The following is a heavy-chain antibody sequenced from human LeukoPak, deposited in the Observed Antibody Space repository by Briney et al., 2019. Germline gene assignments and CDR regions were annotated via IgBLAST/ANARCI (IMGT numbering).Heavy chain of an antibody. Sequence: PGGSLRLSCAVSGFTFGSHAMSWVRQAPGKGLEWVSGISESGGSTHYADSVKGRFTLSRDNSKNTLYLQMNSLRAEDTAVYYCAKESYNGLFDYWGQGTLVTVSS. V-gene: IGHV3-23*01. CDR1: GFTFGSHA. D-gene: IGHD3-10*01. CDR3: AKESYNGLFDY. CDR2: ISESGGST. J-gene: IGHJ4*02.